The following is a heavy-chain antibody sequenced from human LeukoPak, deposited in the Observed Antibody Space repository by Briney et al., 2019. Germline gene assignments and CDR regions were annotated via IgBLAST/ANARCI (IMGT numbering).Heavy chain of an antibody. CDR1: GFIFSSYG. Sequence: GGSLRLSCAASGFIFSSYGMHWVRQAPGKGLDWVAFIRYDGSNKYYADSVKGRFTISRDNSKNTLYLQMNSLRADDTAVYYCARTLVRSGVYDAFDIWGQGTLVTVSS. J-gene: IGHJ3*02. CDR3: ARTLVRSGVYDAFDI. V-gene: IGHV3-30*02. D-gene: IGHD2-2*01. CDR2: IRYDGSNK.